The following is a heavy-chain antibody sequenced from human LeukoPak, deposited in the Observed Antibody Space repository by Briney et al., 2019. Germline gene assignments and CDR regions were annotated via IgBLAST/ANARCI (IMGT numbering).Heavy chain of an antibody. J-gene: IGHJ4*02. CDR1: GFTFSDYN. CDR2: ISRSGSTK. D-gene: IGHD4-17*01. CDR3: AREDYGDLVDY. V-gene: IGHV3-11*04. Sequence: PGGSLRLSCAASGFTFSDYNMRWIRQAPGKGLEWVSSISRSGSTKYYADSVKGRFTISRDNAKNTLYLQMNSLRAEDTAVYYCAREDYGDLVDYWGQGTLVTVSS.